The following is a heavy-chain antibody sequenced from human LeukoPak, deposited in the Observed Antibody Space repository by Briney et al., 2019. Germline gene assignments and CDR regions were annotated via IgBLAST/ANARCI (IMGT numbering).Heavy chain of an antibody. CDR2: INTGNGNT. Sequence: ASVKVSCKASGYTFTSYTMHWVRQAPGQRLEWMGWINTGNGNTKYSQKLQGRVTMTTDTSTSTAYMELRSLRSDDTAVYYCARDRGDYLAFDIWGQGTMVTVSS. D-gene: IGHD4-17*01. CDR1: GYTFTSYT. V-gene: IGHV1-3*04. CDR3: ARDRGDYLAFDI. J-gene: IGHJ3*02.